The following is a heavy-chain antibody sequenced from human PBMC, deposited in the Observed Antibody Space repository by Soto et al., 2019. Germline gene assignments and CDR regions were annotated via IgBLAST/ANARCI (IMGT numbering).Heavy chain of an antibody. CDR3: AHSVVAGLGYYFDY. V-gene: IGHV2-5*02. Sequence: QITLKESGPTLVKPTQTLTLTCTFSGFSLSTTRVAVGWIRQPPGKALEWLALIYWDDDNRYSPFLKSRLNITEDTSKNQVVHTMTNMDPVDTATYYCAHSVVAGLGYYFDYWGQGTLVTVSS. CDR1: GFSLSTTRVA. J-gene: IGHJ4*02. CDR2: IYWDDDN. D-gene: IGHD6-19*01.